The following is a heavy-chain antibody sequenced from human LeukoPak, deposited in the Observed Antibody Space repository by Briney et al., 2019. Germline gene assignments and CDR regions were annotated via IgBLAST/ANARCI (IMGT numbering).Heavy chain of an antibody. CDR3: ARDVRWLNSGWGSGTYYAPYFDY. Sequence: WASVKVSCKASGGTFSSYAISWVRQAPGQGLEWMGGIIPIFGTANYAQKFQGRVTITADESTSTAYMELSSLRSDDTAVYYCARDVRWLNSGWGSGTYYAPYFDYWGQGTLVTVSS. CDR2: IIPIFGTA. J-gene: IGHJ4*02. D-gene: IGHD3-10*01. CDR1: GGTFSSYA. V-gene: IGHV1-69*13.